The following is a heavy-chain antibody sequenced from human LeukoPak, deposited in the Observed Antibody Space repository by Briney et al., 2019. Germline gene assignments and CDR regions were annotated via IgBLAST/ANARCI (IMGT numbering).Heavy chain of an antibody. J-gene: IGHJ4*02. V-gene: IGHV4-39*01. CDR3: ARGMVTDETYYFDY. D-gene: IGHD2-21*02. CDR1: GGSISSSSYY. Sequence: PSETLSLTCTVSGGSISSSSYYWGWISQPPGEGLEWIGSIYYSGSTYYNPSLKSRVTISVDTSKNQFSLKLSSVTAADTAVYYCARGMVTDETYYFDYWGQGTLVTVSS. CDR2: IYYSGST.